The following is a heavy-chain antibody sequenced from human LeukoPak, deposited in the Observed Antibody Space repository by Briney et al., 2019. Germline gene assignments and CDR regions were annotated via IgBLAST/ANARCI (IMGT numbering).Heavy chain of an antibody. Sequence: GASVTVSCKASGYTFTSYYMHWVRQAPGQGLEWMGWINVNTGGTKFAHNFQGRVTMTRDTSISTAYMELSRLRSDDTAVYYCARGNRPEAIWFGELLDYWGQGTLVTVSS. D-gene: IGHD3-10*01. CDR1: GYTFTSYY. J-gene: IGHJ4*02. CDR3: ARGNRPEAIWFGELLDY. CDR2: INVNTGGT. V-gene: IGHV1-2*07.